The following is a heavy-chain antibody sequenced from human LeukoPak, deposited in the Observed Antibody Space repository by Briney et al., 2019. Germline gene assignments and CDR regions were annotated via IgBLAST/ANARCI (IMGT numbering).Heavy chain of an antibody. CDR2: ISWDGGST. J-gene: IGHJ6*04. CDR3: AKDKEYSGFGPILSGYYYGMDV. Sequence: GGSLRLSCAASGFTFDDYAMHWVRQAPGKGLEWVSLISWDGGSTYYAGSVKGQFTISRDNSRHTLYLQKNSLGAEDTALYYCAKDKEYSGFGPILSGYYYGMDVWGKGTTVTVSS. CDR1: GFTFDDYA. D-gene: IGHD5-12*01. V-gene: IGHV3-43D*04.